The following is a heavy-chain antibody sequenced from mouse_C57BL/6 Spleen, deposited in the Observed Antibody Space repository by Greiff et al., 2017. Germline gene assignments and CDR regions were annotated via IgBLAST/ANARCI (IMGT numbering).Heavy chain of an antibody. V-gene: IGHV1-64*01. D-gene: IGHD1-1*01. J-gene: IGHJ4*01. Sequence: QVQLQQPGAELVKPGASVKLSCKASGYTFTSYWMHWVKQRPGQGLEWIGMIHPNSGSTNYNEKFKSKATLTVDKSSSTAYMQLSSLTSEDSAVYCCARGDPDYYGYAMDYWGQGASVTVSS. CDR3: ARGDPDYYGYAMDY. CDR1: GYTFTSYW. CDR2: IHPNSGST.